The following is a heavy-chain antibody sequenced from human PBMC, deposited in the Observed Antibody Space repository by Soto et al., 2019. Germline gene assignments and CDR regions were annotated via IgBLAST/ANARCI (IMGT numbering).Heavy chain of an antibody. CDR1: GFTFSNAW. V-gene: IGHV3-15*01. Sequence: GGSLRLSCAASGFTFSNAWMSWVRQAPGKGLEWVGRIKSKTDGGTTDYAAPVKGRFTISRDDSKNTLYLQMNSLKTEDTAVYYCTIGTYYDFWSGYYGASQVVGYWGQGTLVTVSS. CDR3: TIGTYYDFWSGYYGASQVVGY. D-gene: IGHD3-3*01. J-gene: IGHJ4*02. CDR2: IKSKTDGGTT.